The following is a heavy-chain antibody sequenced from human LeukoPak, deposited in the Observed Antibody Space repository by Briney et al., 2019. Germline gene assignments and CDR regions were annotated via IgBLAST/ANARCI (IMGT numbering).Heavy chain of an antibody. V-gene: IGHV3-23*01. CDR1: GFSFSSFG. Sequence: GGSLRLSCAGSGFSFSSFGMSWVRQAPGKGLEWVSGITGGGSRGDTYYADSVKGRVSISRDNSKNTVYLQVNNLRVEDTAIYYCAKYRDWGQGTLVTVSS. CDR2: ITGGGSRGDT. CDR3: AKYRD. J-gene: IGHJ4*02.